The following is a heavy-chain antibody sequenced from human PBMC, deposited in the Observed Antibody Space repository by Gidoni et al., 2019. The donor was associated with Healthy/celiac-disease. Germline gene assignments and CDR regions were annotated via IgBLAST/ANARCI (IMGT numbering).Heavy chain of an antibody. CDR1: GFTFDDYA. D-gene: IGHD3-3*01. CDR2: ISWNSGSI. V-gene: IGHV3-9*01. Sequence: EVQLVESGGGLVQPGRSLRLSCAASGFTFDDYAMPWVRQAPGKGLGWVSGISWNSGSIGYADSVKGRFTISRDNAKNSLYLQMNSLRAEDTALYYCAKASRVVPIYFDYWGQGTLVTVSS. CDR3: AKASRVVPIYFDY. J-gene: IGHJ4*02.